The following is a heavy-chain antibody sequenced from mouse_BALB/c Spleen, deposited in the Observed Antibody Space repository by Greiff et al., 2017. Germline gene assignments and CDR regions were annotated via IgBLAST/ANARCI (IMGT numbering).Heavy chain of an antibody. V-gene: IGHV1S56*01. CDR2: IYPGNVNT. D-gene: IGHD2-4*01. Sequence: QVQLQQSGPELVKPGASVRISCKASGYTFTSYYIHWVKQRPGQGLEWIGWIYPGNVNTKYNEKFKGKATLTADKSSSTAYMQLSSLTSEDSAVYFCARGRPMILDYWGQGTTLTVSS. CDR1: GYTFTSYY. CDR3: ARGRPMILDY. J-gene: IGHJ2*01.